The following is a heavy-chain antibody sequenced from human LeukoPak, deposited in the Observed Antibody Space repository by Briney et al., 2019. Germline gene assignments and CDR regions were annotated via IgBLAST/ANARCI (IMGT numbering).Heavy chain of an antibody. CDR2: IYYSGST. CDR3: ARRPVPAAIDYYYGMDV. Sequence: SETLSLTCTVSGGSISSSSYYWGWIRQPPGKGLEWIVSIYYSGSTYYNPSLKSRVTISVDTSKNQFSLKLSSVTAADTAVYYCARRPVPAAIDYYYGMDVWGQGTTVTVSS. CDR1: GGSISSSSYY. D-gene: IGHD2-2*01. J-gene: IGHJ6*02. V-gene: IGHV4-39*01.